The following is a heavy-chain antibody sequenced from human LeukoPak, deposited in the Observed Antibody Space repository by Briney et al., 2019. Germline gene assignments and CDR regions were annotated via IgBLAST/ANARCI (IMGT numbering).Heavy chain of an antibody. CDR1: GGSISSATYY. Sequence: PSETLSLTCTVSGGSISSATYYWGWIRQPPGKGLQWIGSIYYSGSTYYNPSLKSRVTISVDTSKNQFSMKLRSVTAADTAVYYCARGDVDPAADFGYWGQGTLVTVSS. D-gene: IGHD5-18*01. V-gene: IGHV4-39*07. CDR3: ARGDVDPAADFGY. J-gene: IGHJ4*02. CDR2: IYYSGST.